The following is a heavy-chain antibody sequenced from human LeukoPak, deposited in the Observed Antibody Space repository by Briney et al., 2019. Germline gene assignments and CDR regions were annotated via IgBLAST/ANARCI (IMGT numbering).Heavy chain of an antibody. CDR2: IIPILGIA. CDR3: ARLYDSSDFYGRGEYFQH. V-gene: IGHV1-69*04. D-gene: IGHD3-22*01. CDR1: GGTFSSYA. J-gene: IGHJ1*01. Sequence: SVKVSCKASGGTFSSYAISWARQAPGQGLEWMGRIIPILGIANYAQKFQGRVTITADKSTSTAYMELSSLRSEDTAVYYCARLYDSSDFYGRGEYFQHWGQGTLVTVSS.